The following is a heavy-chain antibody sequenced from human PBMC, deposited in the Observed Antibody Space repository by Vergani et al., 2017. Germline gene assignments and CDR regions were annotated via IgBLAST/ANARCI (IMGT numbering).Heavy chain of an antibody. CDR3: TRSECSGTTCYGHYFDL. J-gene: IGHJ4*01. V-gene: IGHV3-66*02. CDR1: GFRVTTYY. CDR2: IKSDGRT. D-gene: IGHD2-15*01. Sequence: VELLESGGGLAQPGGSLRVSCSASGFRVTTYYMSWVRQAPGKGLEWVSVIKSDGRTSHAESWRGRFTISRDTSRNAVYLQMNILRVEDTGVYYCTRSECSGTTCYGHYFDLWGHGILVTVSS.